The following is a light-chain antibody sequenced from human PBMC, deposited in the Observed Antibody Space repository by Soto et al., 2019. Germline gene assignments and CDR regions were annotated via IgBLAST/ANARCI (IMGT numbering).Light chain of an antibody. CDR1: QSISSW. V-gene: IGKV1-5*03. Sequence: DIQKTQSPSTLTASVGDRVTITCRASQSISSWLAWYQQKPGKAPKLLIYKASSLESGVPLRFSGSGSGTEFTLTISSLQPDDFATYYCQQYNSYSSITFGQGTRLEI. CDR2: KAS. CDR3: QQYNSYSSIT. J-gene: IGKJ5*01.